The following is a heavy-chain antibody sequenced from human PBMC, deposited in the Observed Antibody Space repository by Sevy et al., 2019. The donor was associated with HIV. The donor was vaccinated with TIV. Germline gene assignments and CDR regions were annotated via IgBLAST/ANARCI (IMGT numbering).Heavy chain of an antibody. V-gene: IGHV1-8*01. J-gene: IGHJ6*02. D-gene: IGHD6-13*01. CDR1: GYTFTSYD. CDR3: ARGPGIAAPGPGGDYYYGMDV. CDR2: MNPNSGNT. Sequence: ASVKVSCKASGYTFTSYDINWVRQATGQGLEWMGWMNPNSGNTGYAQKFQGRVTMTRNTSISTAYMELSSLRSEDTAVYYCARGPGIAAPGPGGDYYYGMDVWGQGTTVTVSS.